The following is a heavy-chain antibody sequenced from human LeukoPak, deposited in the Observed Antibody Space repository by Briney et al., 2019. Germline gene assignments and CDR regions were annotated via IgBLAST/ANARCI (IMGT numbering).Heavy chain of an antibody. CDR3: AGYSSSWSYWFDP. J-gene: IGHJ5*02. CDR2: IHYSGTT. CDR1: GGFISTYY. D-gene: IGHD6-13*01. Sequence: SEPLSLPCPVSGGFISTYYWNWIRPPPGKGLGWIGYIHYSGTTNHNPSLKGRVTISVDTSKNQFSLKLSSVTAADTAVYYCAGYSSSWSYWFDPWGQGTLVTVSS. V-gene: IGHV4-59*01.